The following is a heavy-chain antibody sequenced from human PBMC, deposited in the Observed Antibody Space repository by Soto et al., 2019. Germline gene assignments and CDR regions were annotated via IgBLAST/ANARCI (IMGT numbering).Heavy chain of an antibody. CDR1: ALTASKNY. Sequence: EVQLVESGGGLVQPGGSLRLSCAGSALTASKNYMSWVRQPPGEGLEWVSVIYSGGTTYYADSVKDRFSISRDNSKSTLYLQMDNLRAGDTAVYYCARGGSGSDWDYYGMDVWGQGTTVTVSS. D-gene: IGHD3-10*01. CDR2: IYSGGTT. V-gene: IGHV3-66*01. J-gene: IGHJ6*02. CDR3: ARGGSGSDWDYYGMDV.